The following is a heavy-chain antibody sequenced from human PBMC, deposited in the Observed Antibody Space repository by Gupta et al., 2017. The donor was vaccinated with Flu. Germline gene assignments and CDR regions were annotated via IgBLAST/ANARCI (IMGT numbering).Heavy chain of an antibody. CDR1: FSFLDYT. CDR2: IEGDGGGT. V-gene: IGHV3-23*01. Sequence: FSFLDYTMTWVRQAPGRGLEWVSSIEGDGGGTYYADSVKGRFTISRDISENTLYLPMSSMRAEDTAIYYCAKDGRRAPRPKWGQGTLVTVSS. CDR3: AKDGRRAPRPK. J-gene: IGHJ4*02.